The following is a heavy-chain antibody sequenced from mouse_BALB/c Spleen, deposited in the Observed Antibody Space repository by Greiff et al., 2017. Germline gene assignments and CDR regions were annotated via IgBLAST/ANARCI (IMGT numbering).Heavy chain of an antibody. CDR3: ARWSYGLYAMDY. V-gene: IGHV3-2*02. CDR1: GYSITSDYA. J-gene: IGHJ4*01. Sequence: EVKLVESGPGLVKPSQSLSLTCTVTGYSITSDYAWNWIRQFPGNKLEWMGYISYSGSTSYNPSLKSRISITRDTSKNQFFLQLNSVTTEDTATYYCARWSYGLYAMDYWGQGTSVTVSS. CDR2: ISYSGST. D-gene: IGHD1-1*02.